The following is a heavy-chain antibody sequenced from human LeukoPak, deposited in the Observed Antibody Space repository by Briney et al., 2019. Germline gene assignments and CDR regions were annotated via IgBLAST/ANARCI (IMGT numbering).Heavy chain of an antibody. D-gene: IGHD5-18*01. V-gene: IGHV4-34*01. CDR2: INHSGST. J-gene: IGHJ4*02. Sequence: PSETLSLTCAVYGGSFSGYYWSWIRQPPGKGLEWIGEINHSGSTNYNPSLKSQVTISVDTSKNQFSLKLSSVTAADTAVYASSPRGYSYGYQVYWGQGTLVTVSS. CDR1: GGSFSGYY. CDR3: SPRGYSYGYQVY.